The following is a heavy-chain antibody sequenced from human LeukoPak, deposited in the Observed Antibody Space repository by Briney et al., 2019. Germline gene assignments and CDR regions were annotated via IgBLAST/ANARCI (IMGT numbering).Heavy chain of an antibody. D-gene: IGHD1-1*01. J-gene: IGHJ4*01. Sequence: GGSLRLSCAASGFTFDDYAMHWVRQGPGKGLEWVSGIYWSGSRIDYADSVKGRFTISRDNAKNSLYLQMNSLRAEDTAFYYCAKDGRPDTYGIFDLWGHGTLVTVSS. CDR1: GFTFDDYA. CDR3: AKDGRPDTYGIFDL. V-gene: IGHV3-9*01. CDR2: IYWSGSRI.